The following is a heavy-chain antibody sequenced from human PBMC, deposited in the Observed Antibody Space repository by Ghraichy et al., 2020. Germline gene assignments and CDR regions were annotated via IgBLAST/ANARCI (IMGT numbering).Heavy chain of an antibody. V-gene: IGHV4-59*08. Sequence: SQTLSLTCTVSGGSISNYYWSWIRQPPGKGLEWIGYIHNSGSTDFNPSLKSRVTISLDMSKNQISLKLSSVTAADTAVYYCARCVTTGVDWFDPWGQGTLVIVSS. CDR3: ARCVTTGVDWFDP. D-gene: IGHD2-8*01. CDR1: GGSISNYY. J-gene: IGHJ5*02. CDR2: IHNSGST.